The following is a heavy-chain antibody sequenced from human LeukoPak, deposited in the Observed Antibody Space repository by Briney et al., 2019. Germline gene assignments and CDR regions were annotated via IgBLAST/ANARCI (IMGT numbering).Heavy chain of an antibody. J-gene: IGHJ4*02. CDR1: GGSFKGYY. Sequence: SETLSLTCAVFGGSFKGYYWTWIRQPPGKGLEWIGEIIHDGSTNYNPSLKSRVNISIDTSKIQFSLNLSSVTAADTAVYYCARGLASGYPPIPFDYWGQGTLVTVSS. V-gene: IGHV4-34*12. CDR3: ARGLASGYPPIPFDY. D-gene: IGHD3-3*01. CDR2: IIHDGST.